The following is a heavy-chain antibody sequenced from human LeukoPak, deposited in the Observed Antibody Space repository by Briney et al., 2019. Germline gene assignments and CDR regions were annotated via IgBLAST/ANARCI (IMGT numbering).Heavy chain of an antibody. D-gene: IGHD6-19*01. J-gene: IGHJ4*02. CDR1: GFTFSGYA. Sequence: GGSLRLSCAASGFTFSGYAMSWVRQAPGKGLEWVSAISGSGGSTYYADSVKGRFTISRDNSKNTLYLQMNSLRAEDTAVYYCAKDPREWLAYYFDYWGQGTLVTVSS. CDR2: ISGSGGST. CDR3: AKDPREWLAYYFDY. V-gene: IGHV3-23*01.